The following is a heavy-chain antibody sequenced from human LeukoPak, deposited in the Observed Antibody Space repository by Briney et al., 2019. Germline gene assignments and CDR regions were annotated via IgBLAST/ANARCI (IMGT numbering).Heavy chain of an antibody. CDR1: GFTFDDYA. D-gene: IGHD3-10*01. Sequence: GGSLRLSCAASGFTFDDYAMHWVRQAPGKGLEGVSGISWNSGSIGYADSVKGRFTISRDNAKNSLYLQMNSLRAEDTALYYCAKSKSRSGSGTRGGVDYWGQGTLVTVSS. J-gene: IGHJ4*02. CDR2: ISWNSGSI. V-gene: IGHV3-9*01. CDR3: AKSKSRSGSGTRGGVDY.